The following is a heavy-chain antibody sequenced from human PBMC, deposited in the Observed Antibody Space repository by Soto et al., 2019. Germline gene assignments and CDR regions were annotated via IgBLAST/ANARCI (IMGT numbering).Heavy chain of an antibody. CDR2: IYYSGST. D-gene: IGHD2-15*01. CDR1: GGSISSYY. Sequence: VQLQESGPGLVTPSETLSLTCTVSGGSISSYYWSWVRQPPGKGLQWIGYIYYSGSTSYNPSLKSRVTISVDTSKNQFSLKLSSVTAADTAVYYCARAAARIHYMDVWGKGTTVTVSS. CDR3: ARAAARIHYMDV. J-gene: IGHJ6*03. V-gene: IGHV4-59*01.